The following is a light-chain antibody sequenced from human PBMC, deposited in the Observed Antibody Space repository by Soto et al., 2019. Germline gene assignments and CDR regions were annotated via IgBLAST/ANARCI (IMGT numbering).Light chain of an antibody. CDR1: QSISSY. V-gene: IGKV1-39*01. CDR2: AAS. CDR3: QQRWT. J-gene: IGKJ2*01. Sequence: DIQMTQSPSSLSASVGDRVTITCRASQSISSYLNWYQQKPGKAPKLLIYAASSLQSGVPSRFSGSGSGTDFTLTISSLQPKDFATYYCQQRWTFGVGTKLEIK.